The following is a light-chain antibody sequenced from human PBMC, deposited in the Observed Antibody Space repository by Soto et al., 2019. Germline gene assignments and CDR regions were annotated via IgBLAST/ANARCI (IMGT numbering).Light chain of an antibody. V-gene: IGKV3-15*01. CDR2: GTS. CDR1: QTVRSN. Sequence: EIVMTQSPATLSVSPGETATLSCRSSQTVRSNLVWYQQKLGRAPRLLISGTSMRAAGIPGRFSGRGSGTEFTLTISSLQSVDIAVYYCQQYEDWYSFGQGTKVEIK. CDR3: QQYEDWYS. J-gene: IGKJ2*01.